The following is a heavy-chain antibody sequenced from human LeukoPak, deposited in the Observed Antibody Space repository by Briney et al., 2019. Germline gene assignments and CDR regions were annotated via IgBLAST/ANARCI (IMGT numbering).Heavy chain of an antibody. Sequence: ASVKVSCKASGYTFTSYGISWVRQAPGHGLEWMGWISAYNGNTNYAQKLQGRVIMTTDTSTSTAYMELRSLRSDDTAVYYCARGSAAGTRSWFDPWGQGTLVTVSS. CDR2: ISAYNGNT. CDR3: ARGSAAGTRSWFDP. D-gene: IGHD6-13*01. J-gene: IGHJ5*02. CDR1: GYTFTSYG. V-gene: IGHV1-18*01.